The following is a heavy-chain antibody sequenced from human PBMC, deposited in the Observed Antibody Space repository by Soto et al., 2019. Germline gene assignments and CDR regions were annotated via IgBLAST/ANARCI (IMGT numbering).Heavy chain of an antibody. CDR3: ARGGSPGLGDDHYYYYGMDV. Sequence: EASVKVSCKASGGTFSSYAISWVRQAPGQGLEWMGGIIPIFGTANYAQKFQGRVTITADKSTSTAYMELSSLRSEDTAVYYCARGGSPGLGDDHYYYYGMDVWGQGTTVTVSS. V-gene: IGHV1-69*06. CDR1: GGTFSSYA. J-gene: IGHJ6*02. D-gene: IGHD1-26*01. CDR2: IIPIFGTA.